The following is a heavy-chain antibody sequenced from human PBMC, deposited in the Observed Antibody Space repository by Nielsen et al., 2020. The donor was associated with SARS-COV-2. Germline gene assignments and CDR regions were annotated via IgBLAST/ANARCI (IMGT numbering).Heavy chain of an antibody. CDR2: VDPDSGNT. Sequence: ASVKVSCKASGGTFRNFAITWVRQASGQGLEWMGWVDPDSGNTGYAQKFQGRVTMTANTSISTAYMELRSLRSEDTAVYFCARSPSGDGFLDSWGQGTLVTVSS. CDR3: ARSPSGDGFLDS. D-gene: IGHD4-17*01. V-gene: IGHV1-8*02. J-gene: IGHJ4*02. CDR1: GGTFRNFA.